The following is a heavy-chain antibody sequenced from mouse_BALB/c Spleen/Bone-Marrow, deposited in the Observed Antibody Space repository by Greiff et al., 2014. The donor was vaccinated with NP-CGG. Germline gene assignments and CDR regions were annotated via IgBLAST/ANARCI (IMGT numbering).Heavy chain of an antibody. CDR3: ARDTMFPMDY. CDR2: IYPGGGYT. Sequence: VKLVESGAELVRPGTSVKISCKASGYTFTNYWLGWVKQRPGHGLEWIGDIYPGGGYTNYNEKFKGKATLTADTSSSTAYMQLSSLTSEDSAVYFCARDTMFPMDYWGQGTSATVSS. V-gene: IGHV1-63*02. D-gene: IGHD2-12*01. J-gene: IGHJ4*01. CDR1: GYTFTNYW.